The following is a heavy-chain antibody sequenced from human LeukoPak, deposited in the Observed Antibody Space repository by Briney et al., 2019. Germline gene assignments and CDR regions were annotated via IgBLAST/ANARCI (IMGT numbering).Heavy chain of an antibody. CDR2: ISYDGSNK. V-gene: IGHV3-30*04. J-gene: IGHJ4*02. D-gene: IGHD3-16*01. CDR1: GFTFSSYA. CDR3: AKPRTYYDYAWGSYDLHHFDY. Sequence: GGSLRLSCAASGFTFSSYAMHWVRQAPGKGLEWVAVISYDGSNKYYADSVKGRFTISRDNSKNTLYLQMNSLRAEDTAVYYCAKPRTYYDYAWGSYDLHHFDYWGQGTLVTVSS.